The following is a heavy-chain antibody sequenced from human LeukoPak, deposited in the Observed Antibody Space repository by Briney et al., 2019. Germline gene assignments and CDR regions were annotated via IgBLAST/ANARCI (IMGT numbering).Heavy chain of an antibody. CDR2: ISGSGGKT. J-gene: IGHJ3*02. V-gene: IGHV3-23*01. D-gene: IGHD3-22*01. CDR3: AKTGDYYDSSDFYRPDAFDI. CDR1: GFSFSTYA. Sequence: PGGSLRLSCAASGFSFSTYAMSWVRQAPGKGLEWVSGISGSGGKTYYADSVTGRFTISRDNSKNTVYLQMSSLGAEDTAVYHCAKTGDYYDSSDFYRPDAFDIWGLGTVVSVSS.